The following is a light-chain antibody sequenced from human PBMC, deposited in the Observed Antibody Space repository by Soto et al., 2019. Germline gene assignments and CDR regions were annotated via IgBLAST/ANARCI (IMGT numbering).Light chain of an antibody. CDR1: QSISSY. CDR3: QQSYSTPRT. Sequence: DIQMTQSPSSLSASVGDRVTITCRASQSISSYLNWYQQKPGKAPKLLIYAASSLQSGVPSRFSGSGSGTDFTLTNSSLQPEDFATYYGQQSYSTPRTFGQGTKVEIK. J-gene: IGKJ1*01. V-gene: IGKV1-39*01. CDR2: AAS.